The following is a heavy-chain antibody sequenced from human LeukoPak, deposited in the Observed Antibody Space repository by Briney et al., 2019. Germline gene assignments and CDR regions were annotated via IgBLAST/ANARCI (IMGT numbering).Heavy chain of an antibody. D-gene: IGHD6-25*01. CDR1: GFTFRTYE. CDR3: ARTVYDLRGQRLIPGLDY. CDR2: IGTIISTT. Sequence: TGGSLRLSCAASGFTFRTYEMNWVRQAPGKGLEWVSYIGTIISTTYYADSMKGRFTVSRDDAKGSLYLQMSSLRAEDTAVYYCARTVYDLRGQRLIPGLDYWGQGTLVTVSS. V-gene: IGHV3-48*03. J-gene: IGHJ4*02.